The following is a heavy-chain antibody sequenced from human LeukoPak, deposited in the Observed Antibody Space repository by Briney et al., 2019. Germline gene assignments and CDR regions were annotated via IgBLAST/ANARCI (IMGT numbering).Heavy chain of an antibody. Sequence: PGESLKISCKGSGYSFTSYWIGWVRQMPGKGLEWMGIIYPGDSDTRYSPSFQGQVTISADKSISTAYLQWSSLKASDTAMYYCARLWDSSGWYPHYFDYWGQGTLVTVSS. CDR2: IYPGDSDT. CDR3: ARLWDSSGWYPHYFDY. CDR1: GYSFTSYW. J-gene: IGHJ4*02. V-gene: IGHV5-51*01. D-gene: IGHD6-19*01.